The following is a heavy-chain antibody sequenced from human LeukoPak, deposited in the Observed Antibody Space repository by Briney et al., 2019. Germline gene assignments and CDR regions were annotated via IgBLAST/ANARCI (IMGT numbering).Heavy chain of an antibody. Sequence: GGSLRLSCAASGFTFSSYDMHWVRQVTGKGLEWVSTIGSAGDTYYPGSVKGRFTISRENARNSLYLQMNSLRAGDTAVYYCAGGPYCSSTFCYGDNGFDIWGQGTMVTVSS. CDR3: AGGPYCSSTFCYGDNGFDI. CDR1: GFTFSSYD. J-gene: IGHJ3*02. V-gene: IGHV3-13*04. CDR2: IGSAGDT. D-gene: IGHD2-2*01.